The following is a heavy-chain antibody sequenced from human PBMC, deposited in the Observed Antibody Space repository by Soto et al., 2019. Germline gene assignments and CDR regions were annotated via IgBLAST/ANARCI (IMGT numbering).Heavy chain of an antibody. CDR1: GYTFSDYY. CDR3: ANHRGFLVTQYFFDY. D-gene: IGHD2-21*02. J-gene: IGHJ4*02. Sequence: GASVKVSCKASGYTFSDYYLHWVRQAPGQGLEWMGWISPNSGATEYAPKFQGRVTMTTDTSISTAFLKLASLRPDDTAIYYCANHRGFLVTQYFFDYWGQGTLVTVSS. CDR2: ISPNSGAT. V-gene: IGHV1-2*02.